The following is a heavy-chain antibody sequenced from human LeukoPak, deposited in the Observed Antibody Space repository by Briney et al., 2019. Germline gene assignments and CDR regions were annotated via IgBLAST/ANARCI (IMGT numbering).Heavy chain of an antibody. CDR3: AKDQGYFEWLLGAFDY. CDR2: ISGSGGST. CDR1: GFTFSSYA. V-gene: IGHV3-23*01. D-gene: IGHD3-9*01. J-gene: IGHJ4*02. Sequence: GGSLRVSCAASGFTFSSYAMSWVRQAPGNGLEWVSAISGSGGSTYYADSVKGRFTISRDNSKNTLYLQMNSLRAEDTAVYYCAKDQGYFEWLLGAFDYWGQGTLVTVSS.